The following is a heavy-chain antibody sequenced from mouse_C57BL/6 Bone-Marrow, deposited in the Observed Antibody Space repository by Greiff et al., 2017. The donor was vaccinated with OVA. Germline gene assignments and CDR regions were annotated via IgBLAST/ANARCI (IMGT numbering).Heavy chain of an antibody. CDR3: ARHRGLRLVDY. CDR1: GFTFSSYG. J-gene: IGHJ2*01. CDR2: ISSGGSYT. V-gene: IGHV5-6*01. D-gene: IGHD2-2*01. Sequence: EVKLMESGGDLVKPGGSLKLSCAASGFTFSSYGMYWVRQTPDKRLEWVATISSGGSYTYYPDSVKGRFTISRDNAKNTLYLQMSSLKSEDTAMYYCARHRGLRLVDYWGQGTTLTVSS.